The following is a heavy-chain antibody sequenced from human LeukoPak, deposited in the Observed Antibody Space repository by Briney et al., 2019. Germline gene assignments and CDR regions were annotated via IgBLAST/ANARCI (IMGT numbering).Heavy chain of an antibody. J-gene: IGHJ3*02. CDR3: ARTLYYYDSSGYYGGAFDI. D-gene: IGHD3-22*01. Sequence: ASVKVSCKASGYTFTGYYMHWVRQAPGQGLEWMGWINPNSGGTNYAQKFQGRVTMTSDTSISTAYMELSRLRSDDTAVYYCARTLYYYDSSGYYGGAFDIWGQGTMVTVSS. V-gene: IGHV1-2*02. CDR1: GYTFTGYY. CDR2: INPNSGGT.